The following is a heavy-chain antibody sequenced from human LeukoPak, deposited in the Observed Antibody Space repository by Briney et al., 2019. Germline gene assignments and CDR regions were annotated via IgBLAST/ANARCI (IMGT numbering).Heavy chain of an antibody. J-gene: IGHJ5*02. Sequence: GGSLRLSCAASGFTFSSYAMSWVRQAPGKGLEWVSAISGSGGSTYYADSVKGRFTISRDNSKNTLYLQMNSLRAEDTAVYYCAKNKGEQQLVKGWFDPWGQGTLVTVSS. CDR1: GFTFSSYA. CDR2: ISGSGGST. CDR3: AKNKGEQQLVKGWFDP. V-gene: IGHV3-23*01. D-gene: IGHD6-13*01.